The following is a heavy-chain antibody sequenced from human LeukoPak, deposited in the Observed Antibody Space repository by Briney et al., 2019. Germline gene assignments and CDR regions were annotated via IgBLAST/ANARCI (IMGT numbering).Heavy chain of an antibody. D-gene: IGHD3-22*01. V-gene: IGHV3-48*04. Sequence: PGGSLRLSCAASGFTFSSYAMHWVRQAPGKGLEWVSYISSSGRTIYYADSVQGRFTISRDNAKNSLYLQMNSLRAEDTAVYYCARDETPGITIIVENAFDIWGQGTMVTVSS. J-gene: IGHJ3*02. CDR2: ISSSGRTI. CDR3: ARDETPGITIIVENAFDI. CDR1: GFTFSSYA.